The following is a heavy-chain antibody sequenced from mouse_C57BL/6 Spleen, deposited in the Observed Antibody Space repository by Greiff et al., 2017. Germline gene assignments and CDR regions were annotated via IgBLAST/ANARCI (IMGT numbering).Heavy chain of an antibody. J-gene: IGHJ4*01. Sequence: QVQLQQSGPELVKPGASVKISCKASGYAFSSSWMNWVKQRPGKGLKWIGRIYPGDGDTNYNGKFKGKATLTADKSSSTAYMQLSSLTSEDSAVYFCARDDVAMDYWGQGTSGTVSS. D-gene: IGHD2-12*01. CDR2: IYPGDGDT. V-gene: IGHV1-82*01. CDR1: GYAFSSSW. CDR3: ARDDVAMDY.